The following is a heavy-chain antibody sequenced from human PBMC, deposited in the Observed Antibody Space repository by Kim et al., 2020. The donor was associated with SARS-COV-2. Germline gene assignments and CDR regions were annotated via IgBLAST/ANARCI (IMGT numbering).Heavy chain of an antibody. J-gene: IGHJ5*02. V-gene: IGHV3-30*06. D-gene: IGHD6-13*01. CDR3: ARNWTRIAAAGLTEFDP. Sequence: VKGRFTISRDNSKNTVYLQMDSLRAEDTAVYYCARNWTRIAAAGLTEFDPWGQGTLVTVSS.